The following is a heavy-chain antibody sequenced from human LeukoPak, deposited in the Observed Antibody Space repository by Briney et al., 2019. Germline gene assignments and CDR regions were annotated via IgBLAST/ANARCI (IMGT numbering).Heavy chain of an antibody. CDR2: IYYSGST. CDR3: ARSDDFWSGYYPGSFDY. V-gene: IGHV4-31*03. D-gene: IGHD3-3*01. CDR1: GGSISSGGYY. Sequence: SETLSLTCTVSGGSISSGGYYWSWIRQHPGKGLERIGYIYYSGSTYYNPSLKSRVTISVDTSKNQFSLKLSSVTAADTAVYYCARSDDFWSGYYPGSFDYWGQGTLVTVSS. J-gene: IGHJ4*02.